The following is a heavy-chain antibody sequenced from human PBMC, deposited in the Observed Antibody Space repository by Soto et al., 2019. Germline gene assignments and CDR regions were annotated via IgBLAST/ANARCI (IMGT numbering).Heavy chain of an antibody. CDR3: ARDRISSIDYYYGMDV. CDR1: GGSISSGGYY. CDR2: IYYSGST. Sequence: LSLTCTVSGGSISSGGYYWSWIRQHPGKGLEWIGYIYYSGSTYYNPSLKSRVTISVDTSKNQFSLKLSSVTAADTAVYYCARDRISSIDYYYGMDVWGQGTTVTVSS. D-gene: IGHD6-6*01. V-gene: IGHV4-31*03. J-gene: IGHJ6*02.